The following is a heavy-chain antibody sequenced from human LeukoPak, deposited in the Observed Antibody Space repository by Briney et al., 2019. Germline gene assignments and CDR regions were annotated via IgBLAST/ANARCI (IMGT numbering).Heavy chain of an antibody. CDR1: GFTFSSYA. J-gene: IGHJ4*02. CDR2: ISGSGGST. D-gene: IGHD3-22*01. CDR3: AKASDSSGYQLFDY. Sequence: GGSLRLSCAASGFTFSSYAMSWVRQAPGKGLEWVSAISGSGGSTYYADSVKGRFTSSRDNAKNSLHLQMNSLRAEDTAVYYCAKASDSSGYQLFDYWGQGTLVPVSS. V-gene: IGHV3-23*01.